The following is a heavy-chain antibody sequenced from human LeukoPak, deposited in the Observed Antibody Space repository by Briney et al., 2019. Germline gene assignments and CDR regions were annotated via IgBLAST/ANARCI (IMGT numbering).Heavy chain of an antibody. CDR1: GFTFSSYW. D-gene: IGHD3-10*01. V-gene: IGHV3-7*01. CDR2: IKQDGSEK. J-gene: IGHJ5*02. CDR3: ARDVPWNYGSGSLRWFDP. Sequence: PGGSLRLSCAASGFTFSSYWMSWVRQAPGKGLEWVANIKQDGSEKYSVDSVKGRFTISRDNAKTSLYLQMNSLRAEDTAVYYCARDVPWNYGSGSLRWFDPWGQGTLVTVSS.